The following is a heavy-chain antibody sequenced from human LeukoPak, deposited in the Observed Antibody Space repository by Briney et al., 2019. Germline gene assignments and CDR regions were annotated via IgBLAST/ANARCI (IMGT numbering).Heavy chain of an antibody. CDR1: GFTFSPYS. CDR2: ISSSSYI. D-gene: IGHD5-12*01. V-gene: IGHV3-21*01. Sequence: PGGSLRLSCAASGFTFSPYSMNWVRQAPGKGLEWVSSISSSSYIYYADSVKGRFTISRDNAKNSLYLQMNSLRAEDTAVYYCARGVATTFFDYWGQGTLVTVSS. CDR3: ARGVATTFFDY. J-gene: IGHJ4*02.